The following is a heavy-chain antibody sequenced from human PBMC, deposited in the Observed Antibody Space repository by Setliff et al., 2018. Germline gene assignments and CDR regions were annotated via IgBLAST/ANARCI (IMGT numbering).Heavy chain of an antibody. CDR3: ARDGISWLMWFDP. CDR1: GFTFSTYR. CDR2: INPKSGGT. V-gene: IGHV1-2*02. D-gene: IGHD3-16*01. Sequence: PGGSLRLSCAASGFTFSTYRMHWVRQVPGRGLEWMGWINPKSGGTRYAQKFQGRVTMTRDTSISTAYMELSSLRSDDTAVYYCARDGISWLMWFDPWGQGTLVTVSS. J-gene: IGHJ5*02.